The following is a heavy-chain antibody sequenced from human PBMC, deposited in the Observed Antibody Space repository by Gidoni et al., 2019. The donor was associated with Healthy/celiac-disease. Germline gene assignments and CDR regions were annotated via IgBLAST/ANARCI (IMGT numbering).Heavy chain of an antibody. CDR1: GFTFSSYA. CDR3: VKDLSVDIVCFDY. V-gene: IGHV3-64D*06. Sequence: EVQLVESGGGLVQPGGSLRLSCSASGFTFSSYAMHWVRQAPGKGLEYVSAISSNGGSTYYADSVKGRFTISRDNSKNTLYLQMSSLRAEDTAVYYCVKDLSVDIVCFDYWGQGTLVTVSS. CDR2: ISSNGGST. D-gene: IGHD5-12*01. J-gene: IGHJ4*02.